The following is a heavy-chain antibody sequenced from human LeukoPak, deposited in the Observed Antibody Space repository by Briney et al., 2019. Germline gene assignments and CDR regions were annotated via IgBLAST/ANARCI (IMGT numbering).Heavy chain of an antibody. CDR1: GFTFSDYY. D-gene: IGHD2-15*01. J-gene: IGHJ5*02. Sequence: GGSLRLSCAASGFTFSDYYMTWIRQAPGRGLEWISYISGSSSDTKYADSVKGRFTISRDNAKHSLYLLMNSLRAEDTAVYYCARRGTTYCTVDSCHPNWFDPWGQGTLVTVSS. V-gene: IGHV3-11*03. CDR3: ARRGTTYCTVDSCHPNWFDP. CDR2: ISGSSSDT.